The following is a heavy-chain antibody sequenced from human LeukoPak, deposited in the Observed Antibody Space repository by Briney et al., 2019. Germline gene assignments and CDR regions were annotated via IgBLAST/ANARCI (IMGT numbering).Heavy chain of an antibody. CDR1: GFTFSDSW. CDR2: INRDGSET. D-gene: IGHD3-16*01. Sequence: GGSLRLSCAASGFTFSDSWMNWVRQAPGKGLQWVANINRDGSETYYLDSVKGRFTISRDNAKNSLYLQMNSLRAEDTAVYYCARDWGYGNIDYWGQGTLVTVSS. V-gene: IGHV3-7*01. CDR3: ARDWGYGNIDY. J-gene: IGHJ4*02.